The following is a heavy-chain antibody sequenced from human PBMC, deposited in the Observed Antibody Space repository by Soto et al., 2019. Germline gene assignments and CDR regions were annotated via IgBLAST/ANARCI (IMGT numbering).Heavy chain of an antibody. Sequence: QVQLVQSGAEVKKPGASVKVSCKASGYTFTSYGISWVRQAPGQGLEWMGWISAYNGNTNYAQKLQGRVTMTTDTYPSTAYMELRGLRSDDTAVYYCARDCSSTSCQLGLGNVWGQGTTVTVSS. V-gene: IGHV1-18*01. CDR1: GYTFTSYG. CDR3: ARDCSSTSCQLGLGNV. CDR2: ISAYNGNT. J-gene: IGHJ6*02. D-gene: IGHD2-2*01.